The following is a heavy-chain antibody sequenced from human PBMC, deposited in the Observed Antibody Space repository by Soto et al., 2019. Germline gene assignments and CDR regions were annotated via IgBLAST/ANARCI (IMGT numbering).Heavy chain of an antibody. CDR1: GGSISSGGYY. CDR3: ARVGYYDFWSGYYGLYYGMDV. V-gene: IGHV4-31*03. CDR2: IYYSGST. D-gene: IGHD3-3*01. J-gene: IGHJ6*02. Sequence: PSETLSLTCTVSGGSISSGGYYWSWIRQHPGKGLEWIGYIYYSGSTYYNPSLKSRVTISVDTSKNQFSLKLSSVTAADTAVYYCARVGYYDFWSGYYGLYYGMDVWGQGTTVT.